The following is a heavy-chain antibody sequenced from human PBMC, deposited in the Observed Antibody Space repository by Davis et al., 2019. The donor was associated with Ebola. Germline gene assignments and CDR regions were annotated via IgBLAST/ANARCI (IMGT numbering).Heavy chain of an antibody. J-gene: IGHJ4*02. CDR3: ARRVGARSGFDS. D-gene: IGHD1-26*01. CDR1: GYTFTSYD. Sequence: ASVKVSCKASGYTFTSYDINWVRQATGQGLEWMGWMNPNSGNTGYAQKFQGRVTMTRNISISTAYMELSSLRSDDTAVYYCARRVGARSGFDSWGQGSPVTISS. V-gene: IGHV1-8*01. CDR2: MNPNSGNT.